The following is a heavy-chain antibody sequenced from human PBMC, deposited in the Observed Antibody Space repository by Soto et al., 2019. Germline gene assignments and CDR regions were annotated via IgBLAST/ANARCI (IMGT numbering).Heavy chain of an antibody. Sequence: GGSLRLSCAASGFTVSSNYMSWVRQAPGKGLEWVSVIYSGGSTYYADSVKGRFTISRHNSKNTLYLQMNSLRAEDTAVYYCARGRPLDYDILTVYSFWGQGTLVTVSS. D-gene: IGHD3-9*01. CDR1: GFTVSSNY. J-gene: IGHJ4*02. CDR2: IYSGGST. CDR3: ARGRPLDYDILTVYSF. V-gene: IGHV3-53*04.